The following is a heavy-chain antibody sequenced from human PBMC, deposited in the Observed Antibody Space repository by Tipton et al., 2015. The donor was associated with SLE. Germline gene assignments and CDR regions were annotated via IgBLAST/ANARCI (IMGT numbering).Heavy chain of an antibody. D-gene: IGHD3-10*01. V-gene: IGHV4-59*11. J-gene: IGHJ4*02. Sequence: TLSLTCTVSGGSISSHYWSWIRQPPGNGLEWIGYIYYSGSTKYNPSLKSRVIISVDTSKNQFSLKLSSVTAADTAVYYCGRGRFGELSYWGQGTLVTVSS. CDR3: GRGRFGELSY. CDR1: GGSISSHY. CDR2: IYYSGST.